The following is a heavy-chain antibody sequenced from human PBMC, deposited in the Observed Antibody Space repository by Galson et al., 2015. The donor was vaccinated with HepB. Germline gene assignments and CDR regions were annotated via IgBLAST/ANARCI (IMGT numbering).Heavy chain of an antibody. V-gene: IGHV3-30*03. CDR2: ISYDGSNK. CDR1: GFTFSSYG. J-gene: IGHJ4*02. CDR3: ASTSRYYDFWSGLDY. D-gene: IGHD3-3*01. Sequence: SLRLSCAASGFTFSSYGMHWVRQAPGKGLEWVAVISYDGSNKYYADSVKGRFTISRDNSKNTLYLQMNSLRAEDTAVYYCASTSRYYDFWSGLDYWGQGTLVTVSS.